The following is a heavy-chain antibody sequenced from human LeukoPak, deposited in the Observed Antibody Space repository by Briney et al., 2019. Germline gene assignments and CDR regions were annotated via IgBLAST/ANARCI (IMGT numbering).Heavy chain of an antibody. V-gene: IGHV3-21*06. D-gene: IGHD1-1*01. CDR2: ISSSSSYI. CDR1: GFTFSSYS. J-gene: IGHJ3*01. Sequence: MSGGSLRLSCAASGFTFSSYSMNWVRQAPGKGLDWVSSISSSSSYIYYADSVKGRFTISRDNAKNSLYLQMDSLRAEDTAVYYCATSNWFPAFDVWGQGTIVTVSS. CDR3: ATSNWFPAFDV.